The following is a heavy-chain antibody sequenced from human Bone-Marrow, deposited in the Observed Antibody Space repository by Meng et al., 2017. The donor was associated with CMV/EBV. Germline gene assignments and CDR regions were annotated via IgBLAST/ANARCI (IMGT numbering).Heavy chain of an antibody. CDR1: GFTFSDYY. J-gene: IGHJ5*02. Sequence: CAPSGFTFSDYYITLIRQAPGKGLEWVSYISSTGSTLYYADSVKGRFTLSRDNAKNSLYLQMNSLRAEDTAVYYCARELGGRPWFAPWGQGTLVTVSS. V-gene: IGHV3-11*01. CDR3: ARELGGRPWFAP. D-gene: IGHD3-16*01. CDR2: ISSTGSTL.